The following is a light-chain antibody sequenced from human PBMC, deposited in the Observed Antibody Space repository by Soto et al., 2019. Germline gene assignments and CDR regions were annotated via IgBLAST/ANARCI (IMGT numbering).Light chain of an antibody. V-gene: IGKV3-20*01. Sequence: EIVLTQSPGTLSLSPEETATLSCRASQSVSSSYLAWYQQKPGQAPRLLIYGASSRATGIPDRFSGSGSGTDFTLTISRLEPEDFAVYYCQQYGSSITFGQGTRLEIK. CDR3: QQYGSSIT. J-gene: IGKJ5*01. CDR1: QSVSSSY. CDR2: GAS.